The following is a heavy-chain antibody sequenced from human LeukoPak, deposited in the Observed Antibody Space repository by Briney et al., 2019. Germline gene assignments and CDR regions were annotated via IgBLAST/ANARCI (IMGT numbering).Heavy chain of an antibody. CDR2: IIPIFGTA. Sequence: ASVKVSCKASGGTFSSYAISWVRQAPGQGLEWMGGIIPIFGTANYAQKFQGRVTITTDESTSTAYMELSSLRSEDTAVYYCARYYYDFWSGYSRPTSGYFDYWGQGTLVTVSS. CDR1: GGTFSSYA. D-gene: IGHD3-3*01. CDR3: ARYYYDFWSGYSRPTSGYFDY. V-gene: IGHV1-69*05. J-gene: IGHJ4*02.